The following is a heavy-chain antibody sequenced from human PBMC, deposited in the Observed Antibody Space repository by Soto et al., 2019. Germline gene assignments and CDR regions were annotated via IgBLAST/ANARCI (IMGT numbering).Heavy chain of an antibody. Sequence: SETLSLTCAVYGGSFSGYYWSWIRQPPGKGLEWIGEINHSGSTNYNPSLKSRVTISVDTSKNQFSLKLSSVTAADTAVYYCARLHYYGDYVGNFDYWGQGTLVTVSS. CDR2: INHSGST. CDR3: ARLHYYGDYVGNFDY. CDR1: GGSFSGYY. J-gene: IGHJ4*02. V-gene: IGHV4-34*01. D-gene: IGHD4-17*01.